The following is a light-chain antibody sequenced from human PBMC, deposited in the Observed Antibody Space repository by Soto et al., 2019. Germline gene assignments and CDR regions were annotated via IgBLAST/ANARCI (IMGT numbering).Light chain of an antibody. Sequence: DIQLTQSPSFLSASVGDRVTITCRASQGISSYLAWYQQKPGKAPKLLIYAASTLQRGVPSRFSGSGSGTEFTLTISSLQPEDFATDYCQQLNSYPITFGQGTRLEMK. CDR1: QGISSY. CDR2: AAS. V-gene: IGKV1-9*01. J-gene: IGKJ5*01. CDR3: QQLNSYPIT.